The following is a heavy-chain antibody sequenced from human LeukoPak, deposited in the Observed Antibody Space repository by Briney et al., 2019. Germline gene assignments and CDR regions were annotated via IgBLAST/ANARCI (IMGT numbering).Heavy chain of an antibody. J-gene: IGHJ3*02. CDR1: GYTFSNFG. CDR3: ARDRNSGSSLDI. V-gene: IGHV1-2*02. D-gene: IGHD6-6*01. Sequence: ASVKVSCKTSGYTFSNFGINWGRQAPGQGLEWMGWIYPYSGDTNYAQNFQGRVTMTRDTSISTAYMELSSLKSDDTAVYYCARDRNSGSSLDIWGQGTMLTVSS. CDR2: IYPYSGDT.